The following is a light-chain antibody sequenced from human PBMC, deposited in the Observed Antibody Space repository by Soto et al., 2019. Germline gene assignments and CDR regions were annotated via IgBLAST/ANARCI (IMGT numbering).Light chain of an antibody. Sequence: DIQVTQSPVSLSASVGDRVTISCRTSQGISTYINWYQQKAGDAPRLLISAASDLEKGVPSRFSGSGSGADFTLTISRLRPEDFATYYCQQAYITPYTFGQGTKLEI. CDR2: AAS. J-gene: IGKJ2*01. V-gene: IGKV1-39*01. CDR1: QGISTY. CDR3: QQAYITPYT.